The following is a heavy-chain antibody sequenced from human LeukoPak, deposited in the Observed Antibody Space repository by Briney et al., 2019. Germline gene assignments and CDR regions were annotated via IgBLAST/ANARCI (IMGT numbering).Heavy chain of an antibody. CDR3: AKDLAYDSTGPLDY. V-gene: IGHV3-23*01. Sequence: VGSLRLSCAASGFTFSSYAMSWVRQAPGKGLEWVSAISGSGGSTYYADSVKGRFTISRDNSKNTLYLQVNSLRAEDTAIYYCAKDLAYDSTGPLDYWGQGTLVTVSS. CDR1: GFTFSSYA. CDR2: ISGSGGST. D-gene: IGHD3-22*01. J-gene: IGHJ4*02.